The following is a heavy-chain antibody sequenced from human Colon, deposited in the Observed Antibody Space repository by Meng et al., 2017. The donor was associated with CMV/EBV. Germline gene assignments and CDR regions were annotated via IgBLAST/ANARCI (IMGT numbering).Heavy chain of an antibody. Sequence: GGSLRLSCAASGCTFDDYTMNWVRQAPGKGPEWVAVISWDGSSKTYADSVRGRFTVSRDNSNNSLVLQLNSLRAEDTALYFCAKGTATTTVPDFDFWGQGTLVTVSS. V-gene: IGHV3-43*01. D-gene: IGHD4-17*01. CDR2: ISWDGSSK. CDR1: GCTFDDYT. CDR3: AKGTATTTVPDFDF. J-gene: IGHJ4*02.